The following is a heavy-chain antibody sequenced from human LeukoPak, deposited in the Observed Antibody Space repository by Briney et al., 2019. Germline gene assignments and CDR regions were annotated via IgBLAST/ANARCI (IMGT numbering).Heavy chain of an antibody. Sequence: PSETLSLTCTVSGGSISSYYWSWIRQPPGKGLEWIGYIYYSGSTNYNPSLKSRVTISVDTSKNQFSLKLSSVTAADTAVYYCARARGQQLVGRAFDIWGQGTMVTVSS. D-gene: IGHD6-13*01. CDR2: IYYSGST. J-gene: IGHJ3*02. CDR3: ARARGQQLVGRAFDI. CDR1: GGSISSYY. V-gene: IGHV4-59*01.